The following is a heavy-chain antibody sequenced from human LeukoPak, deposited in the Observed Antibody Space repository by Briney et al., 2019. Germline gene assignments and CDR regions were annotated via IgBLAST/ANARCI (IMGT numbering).Heavy chain of an antibody. J-gene: IGHJ3*02. Sequence: ASVKVSCKASGYTFTSYAMHWVRQAPGQRLEWMGWINAGNGNTKYSQKFQGRVTITRDTSASTAYMELSSLRSEDTAVYYCARDLSDILTGYWAYDAFDIWGQGTMVTVSS. V-gene: IGHV1-3*01. D-gene: IGHD3-9*01. CDR1: GYTFTSYA. CDR3: ARDLSDILTGYWAYDAFDI. CDR2: INAGNGNT.